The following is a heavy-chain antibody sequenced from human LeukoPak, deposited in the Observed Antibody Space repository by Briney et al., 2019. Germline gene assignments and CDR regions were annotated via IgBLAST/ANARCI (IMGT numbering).Heavy chain of an antibody. CDR3: ARETTVTTGGFDP. D-gene: IGHD4-17*01. Sequence: SETLSLTCTVSGGSISSYYWSWFRQPPGKGLEWIGYIYYSGSTSYNPSLKSRVTISVDTSKNQLSLKLSSVTAADTAVYYCARETTVTTGGFDPWGQGTLVTVSS. J-gene: IGHJ5*02. CDR1: GGSISSYY. CDR2: IYYSGST. V-gene: IGHV4-59*01.